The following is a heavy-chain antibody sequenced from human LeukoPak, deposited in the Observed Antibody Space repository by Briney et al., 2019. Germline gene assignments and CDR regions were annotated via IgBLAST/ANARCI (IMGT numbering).Heavy chain of an antibody. CDR2: VNRDGNEK. J-gene: IGHJ3*02. V-gene: IGHV3-7*03. D-gene: IGHD2/OR15-2a*01. CDR1: GFTFNKYW. Sequence: PGGSLRLSCVASGFTFNKYWMIWVRQASGKGLEWVANVNRDGNEKHYVDSVEGRFAISRDNAKNSLYLQMNSLRNEDTAVYYCVRDDGNRTGSTYYDAFDIWGQGTLVTVSS. CDR3: VRDDGNRTGSTYYDAFDI.